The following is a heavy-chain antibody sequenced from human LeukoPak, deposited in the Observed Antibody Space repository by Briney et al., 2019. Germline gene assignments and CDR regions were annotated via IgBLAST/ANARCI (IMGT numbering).Heavy chain of an antibody. CDR2: INPSGGIT. D-gene: IGHD2-2*01. V-gene: IGHV1-46*01. CDR3: ARDPSIVVVPAAYYFDY. CDR1: GYTFTSYY. J-gene: IGHJ4*02. Sequence: ASVKVSCKASGYTFTSYYMHWVRQAPGQGLEWMGIINPSGGITSYAQKFRGRVTMTRDTSTSTVYMELSSLRSEDTAVYYCARDPSIVVVPAAYYFDYWGQGTLVTVSS.